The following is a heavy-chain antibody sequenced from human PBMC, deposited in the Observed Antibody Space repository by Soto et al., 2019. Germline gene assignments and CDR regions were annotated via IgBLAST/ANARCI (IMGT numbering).Heavy chain of an antibody. D-gene: IGHD2-2*01. CDR3: ARARTSAFMPFDY. V-gene: IGHV3-33*01. CDR2: IWYDGSNK. Sequence: GGSLRLSCAASGFTFSSYGMHWVRQAPGKGLEWVAVIWYDGSNKYYADSVKGRFTISRDNSKNTLYLQMNSLRAEDTAVYYCARARTSAFMPFDYWGQGTLVTVSS. CDR1: GFTFSSYG. J-gene: IGHJ4*02.